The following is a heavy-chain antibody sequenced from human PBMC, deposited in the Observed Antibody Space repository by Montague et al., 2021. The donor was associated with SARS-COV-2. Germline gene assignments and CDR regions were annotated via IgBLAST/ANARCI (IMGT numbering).Heavy chain of an antibody. J-gene: IGHJ3*02. CDR3: ARGGGYRDAFDI. V-gene: IGHV3-30*04. CDR2: ISYDGFNK. Sequence: SQRLSCVASGFTFSSHAMHWVRQAPGKGLEWVAVISYDGFNKYYADSVKGRFTISRDNSKNTLSLQMNSLRTEDTAVYYCARGGGYRDAFDIWGQGTMVTVSS. D-gene: IGHD5-18*01. CDR1: GFTFSSHA.